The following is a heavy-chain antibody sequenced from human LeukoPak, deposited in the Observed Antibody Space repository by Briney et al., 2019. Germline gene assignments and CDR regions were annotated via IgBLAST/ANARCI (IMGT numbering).Heavy chain of an antibody. J-gene: IGHJ5*02. CDR2: IYYSGIT. Sequence: ETLSLTCTVSGGSISSSSYYWVWIRQPPGKGLEWIGSIYYSGITFYNPSLKSRVTISVDTSKNQFSLKLSSVTAADTAVYYCARERVYCSGGSCLNWFDPWGQGTLVTVSS. CDR3: ARERVYCSGGSCLNWFDP. CDR1: GGSISSSSYY. D-gene: IGHD2-15*01. V-gene: IGHV4-39*07.